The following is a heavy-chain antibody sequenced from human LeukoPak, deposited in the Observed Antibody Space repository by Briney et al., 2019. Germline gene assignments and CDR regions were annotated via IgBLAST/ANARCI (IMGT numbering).Heavy chain of an antibody. CDR2: IYSGGST. V-gene: IGHV3-66*01. J-gene: IGHJ6*02. Sequence: GGSLRLSCAASGFTVSSNYMSWVRQAPGKGLEWVSVIYSGGSTYYADSVKGRFTISRDNSKNTLYLQMNSLRAEDTAVYYCARDSPYGSGWYNYYGMDVWGQGTTVTVSS. CDR3: ARDSPYGSGWYNYYGMDV. CDR1: GFTVSSNY. D-gene: IGHD6-19*01.